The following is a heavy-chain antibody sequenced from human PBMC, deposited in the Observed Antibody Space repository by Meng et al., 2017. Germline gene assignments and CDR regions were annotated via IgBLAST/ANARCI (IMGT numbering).Heavy chain of an antibody. CDR1: GFTFSGSS. Sequence: VPLVASGGGVVQPGVSLKLSCAASGFTFSGSSMHWVRQASGKGLEWVGRIRTKRNNYATEYVASVEGRFTISRDDSKNTLYLQMNSLKTEDTAVYYCVKEAWYYDRWGQGILVTVSS. V-gene: IGHV3-73*01. CDR2: IRTKRNNYAT. D-gene: IGHD3-16*01. CDR3: VKEAWYYDR. J-gene: IGHJ4*02.